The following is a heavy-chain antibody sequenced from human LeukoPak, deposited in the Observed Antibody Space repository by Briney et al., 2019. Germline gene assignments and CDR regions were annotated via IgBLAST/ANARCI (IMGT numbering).Heavy chain of an antibody. V-gene: IGHV4-34*01. CDR1: GGSFSGYY. CDR2: INHRGST. Sequence: SETLSLTCAVYGGSFSGYYWSWIRQPPGKGLEWIGKINHRGSTNYNPSLKSRVTISVDTSKNQFSLKLSSVTAADTAVYYCARSMQGVSGMDVWGQGTTVTVSS. J-gene: IGHJ6*02. D-gene: IGHD6-13*01. CDR3: ARSMQGVSGMDV.